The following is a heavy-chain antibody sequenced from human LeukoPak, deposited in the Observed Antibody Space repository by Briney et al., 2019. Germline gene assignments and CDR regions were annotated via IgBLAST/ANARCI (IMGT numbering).Heavy chain of an antibody. CDR1: GYTFTGYY. V-gene: IGHV1-69*04. J-gene: IGHJ4*02. D-gene: IGHD2-15*01. Sequence: SVKVSCKASGYTFTGYYMHWVRQAPGQGLEWMGRIIPILGIANYAQKFQGRVTITADKSTSTAYMELSSLRSEDTAVYYCARGVRCSGGSCYDYWGQGTLVTVSS. CDR3: ARGVRCSGGSCYDY. CDR2: IIPILGIA.